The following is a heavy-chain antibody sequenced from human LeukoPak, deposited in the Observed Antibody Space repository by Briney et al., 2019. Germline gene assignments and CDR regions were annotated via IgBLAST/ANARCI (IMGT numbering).Heavy chain of an antibody. CDR3: GRSSSGYYDY. J-gene: IGHJ4*02. CDR2: IYPGDSDT. V-gene: IGHV5-51*01. Sequence: GESLKISRQGPGYRFTSYWIGWVGQMQGKGLGWMGIIYPGDSDTRYSPSFQGQVTFSADKSISTAYLQWSSLKASDTAMYYCGRSSSGYYDYWGQGTLVTVSS. CDR1: GYRFTSYW. D-gene: IGHD3-22*01.